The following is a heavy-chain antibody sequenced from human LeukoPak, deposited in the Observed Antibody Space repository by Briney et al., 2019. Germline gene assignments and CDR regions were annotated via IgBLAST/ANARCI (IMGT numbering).Heavy chain of an antibody. J-gene: IGHJ6*03. CDR3: ARDLGIGATDSYYYMDV. V-gene: IGHV3-72*01. CDR1: GFTFSDHY. CDR2: IRNKVNSYTT. D-gene: IGHD3-3*01. Sequence: GGSLRLSCAASGFTFSDHYMDWFRQAPGKGLEWVGRIRNKVNSYTTEYAASVKGRFTISRDDSKNSLFLQMNSLKTEDTAVYYCARDLGIGATDSYYYMDVWGEGTTVTVSS.